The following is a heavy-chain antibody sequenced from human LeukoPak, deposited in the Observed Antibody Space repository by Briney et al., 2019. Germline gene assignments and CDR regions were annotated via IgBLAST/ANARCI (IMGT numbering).Heavy chain of an antibody. CDR3: ARGRCTDVARGSYYFDY. CDR1: QYTLTDYA. J-gene: IGHJ4*02. CDR2: IDAGNGKT. D-gene: IGHD3-10*01. V-gene: IGHV1-3*01. Sequence: ASVKVSCKASQYTLTDYAVHWVRQAPGQRLEWMGWIDAGNGKTKYSQRFQGRVTITRDTSATTAYMELSSLTSEETAVYYCARGRCTDVARGSYYFDYWGQGTLVSVSS.